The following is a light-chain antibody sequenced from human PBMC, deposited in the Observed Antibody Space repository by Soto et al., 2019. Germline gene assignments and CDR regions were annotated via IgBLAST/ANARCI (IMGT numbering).Light chain of an antibody. CDR2: EGS. CDR1: SSDVGNYNL. Sequence: SVLTQPASVSGSPGRSITISCTGTSSDVGNYNLVSWFQQHPGKAPKVIIYEGSKRPSGVSHRFSGSKSGNTASLTISRVQAEDEADYYCCSYAGSSTHVFGTGTKVTVL. V-gene: IGLV2-23*01. CDR3: CSYAGSSTHV. J-gene: IGLJ1*01.